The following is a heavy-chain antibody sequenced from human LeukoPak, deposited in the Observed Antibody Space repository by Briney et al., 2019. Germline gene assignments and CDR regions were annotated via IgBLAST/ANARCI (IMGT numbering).Heavy chain of an antibody. V-gene: IGHV3-48*04. CDR3: ARGDNWNSYYYYYMDV. J-gene: IGHJ6*03. Sequence: GGSLRLSCAASEFTFSSYSMNWVRQAPGKGLERVSYISSDGSTIYYADSVKGRLTISRDNAKNSLYLQMNSLRAEDTAVYYCARGDNWNSYYYYYMDVWGKGTTVTVSS. CDR1: EFTFSSYS. D-gene: IGHD1-7*01. CDR2: ISSDGSTI.